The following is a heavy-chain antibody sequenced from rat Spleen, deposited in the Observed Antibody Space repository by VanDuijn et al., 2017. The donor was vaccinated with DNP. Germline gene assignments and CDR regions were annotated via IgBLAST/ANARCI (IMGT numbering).Heavy chain of an antibody. V-gene: IGHV5-20*01. CDR1: GFTFGDYY. J-gene: IGHJ2*01. CDR3: TTDAAY. CDR2: ISPDGGSI. Sequence: EVQVVESGGGLVQPGGSLKLSCAASGFTFGDYYMSWVRQPPTKGLEWVASISPDGGSIYYRDSVKGRFTMSRDNAMSSLYLQMDSLRSEDTATYYCTTDAAYWGQGVMVTVSS.